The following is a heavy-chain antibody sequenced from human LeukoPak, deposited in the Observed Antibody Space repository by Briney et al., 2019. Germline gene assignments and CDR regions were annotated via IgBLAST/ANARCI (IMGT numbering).Heavy chain of an antibody. V-gene: IGHV3-48*01. D-gene: IGHD3-3*01. CDR3: ARVGLRFLEWLRIYYYYYMDV. CDR2: ISSSSSTI. Sequence: PGGSLRLSCAASGFTFSSYSMNWVRQAPGKGLEWVSYISSSSSTIYYADSVKGRFTISRDNAKNSLYLQMNSLRAEDTAVYYCARVGLRFLEWLRIYYYYYMDVWGKGTTVTVSS. CDR1: GFTFSSYS. J-gene: IGHJ6*03.